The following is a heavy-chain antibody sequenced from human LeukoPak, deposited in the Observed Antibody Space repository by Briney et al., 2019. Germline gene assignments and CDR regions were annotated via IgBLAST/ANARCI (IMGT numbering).Heavy chain of an antibody. D-gene: IGHD2/OR15-2a*01. CDR3: ARGPINSNPGT. Sequence: GGSLRLSCAASGFTFSTYWMHWVRQAPGKGLVWVSRVSADGSSTTSADSVKGRFTISRDNAKNTLYLQMNSLRAEDTAIYYCARGPINSNPGTWGQGTLVTLFS. J-gene: IGHJ5*02. CDR2: VSADGSST. CDR1: GFTFSTYW. V-gene: IGHV3-74*01.